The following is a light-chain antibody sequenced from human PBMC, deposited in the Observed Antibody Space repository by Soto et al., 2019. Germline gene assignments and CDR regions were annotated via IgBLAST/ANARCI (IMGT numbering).Light chain of an antibody. CDR3: QQYNNWLPIT. Sequence: EVVLTQSPATLSLSPGEGATLSCRASQSIGNYLAWYQQKPGQPPRLLIYGASTRATGIPARFSGSGSGTEFTLTISSLQSEDFAVYYCQQYNNWLPITFGQGTRLEIK. V-gene: IGKV3-15*01. CDR2: GAS. CDR1: QSIGNY. J-gene: IGKJ5*01.